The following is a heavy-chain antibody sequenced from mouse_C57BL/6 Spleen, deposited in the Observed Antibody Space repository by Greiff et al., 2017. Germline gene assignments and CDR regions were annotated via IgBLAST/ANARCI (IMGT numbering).Heavy chain of an antibody. Sequence: LQQSGAELVRPGSSVKLSCKDSYFAFMASAMHWVKQRPGHGLEWIGSFTMYSDATEYSQNFKGKATLTANTSSRTAYMELSRRTAEDSAVYYCARSDGTGYFDYWGQGTTLTVSA. CDR3: ARSDGTGYFDY. CDR2: FTMYSDAT. CDR1: YFAFMASA. D-gene: IGHD1-1*01. J-gene: IGHJ2*01. V-gene: IGHV1-49*01.